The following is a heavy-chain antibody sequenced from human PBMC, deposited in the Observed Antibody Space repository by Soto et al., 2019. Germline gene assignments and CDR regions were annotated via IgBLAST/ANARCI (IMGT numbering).Heavy chain of an antibody. CDR2: ISGSGGST. Sequence: WASLTLSCTASGFTFSIYSRSWVRQAPGKGLEWVSAISGSGGSTYYADSVKGVFTISRDNSKNTPYLQMTSLRAENTAVYYCGAELQVWPRATFDYWGQGTLVTVSS. CDR3: GAELQVWPRATFDY. V-gene: IGHV3-23*01. CDR1: GFTFSIYS. J-gene: IGHJ4*02. D-gene: IGHD5-18*01.